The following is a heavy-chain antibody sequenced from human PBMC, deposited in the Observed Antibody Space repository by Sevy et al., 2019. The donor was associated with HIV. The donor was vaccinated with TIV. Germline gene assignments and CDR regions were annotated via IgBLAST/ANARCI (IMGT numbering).Heavy chain of an antibody. V-gene: IGHV3-21*01. CDR1: GFTSSIYS. Sequence: GGSLRLSCAASGFTSSIYSMNWVRQAPGKGLEWVSSSSSSSNYINYPDSVKGRFTTSRDNAKNALYLQMNSLRAEDTAVYYCARDGGRITMVQGVLAYYHGMDVWGQGTTVTVSS. CDR3: ARDGGRITMVQGVLAYYHGMDV. J-gene: IGHJ6*02. CDR2: SSSSSNYI. D-gene: IGHD3-10*01.